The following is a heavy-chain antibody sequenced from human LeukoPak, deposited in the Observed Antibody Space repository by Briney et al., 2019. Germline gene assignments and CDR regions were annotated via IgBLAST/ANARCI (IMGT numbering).Heavy chain of an antibody. V-gene: IGHV4-30-4*01. J-gene: IGHJ6*02. Sequence: SETLSLTCTVSGGSISSGDYYWSWIRQPPGKGLEWIGYIYYSGSTYYNPSLKSRVTISVDTSKNQFSLKLSSVTAADTAVYYCASSTTGTDYYYGMDVWGQGTTVTVSS. CDR2: IYYSGST. D-gene: IGHD1-1*01. CDR1: GGSISSGDYY. CDR3: ASSTTGTDYYYGMDV.